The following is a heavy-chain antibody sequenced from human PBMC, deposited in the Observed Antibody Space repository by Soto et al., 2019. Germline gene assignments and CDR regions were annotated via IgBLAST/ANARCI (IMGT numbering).Heavy chain of an antibody. V-gene: IGHV1-46*01. D-gene: IGHD3-3*01. CDR2: INPSGGST. J-gene: IGHJ6*02. Sequence: ASVKVSCKASGYTFTSYYMHWVRQAPGQGLEWMGIINPSGGSTSYAQKFQGRVTMTEDTSTDTAYMELSSLRSEDTAVYYCATRAPITISGVVYYYYYGMDVWGQGTTVTVS. CDR3: ATRAPITISGVVYYYYYGMDV. CDR1: GYTFTSYY.